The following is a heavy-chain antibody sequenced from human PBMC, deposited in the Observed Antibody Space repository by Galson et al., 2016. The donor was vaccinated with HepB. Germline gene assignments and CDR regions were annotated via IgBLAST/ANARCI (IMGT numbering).Heavy chain of an antibody. CDR1: GDTFTSYA. J-gene: IGHJ4*02. D-gene: IGHD1-26*01. CDR2: IIPIFATA. CDR3: ARGWDTLGFDY. V-gene: IGHV1-69*13. Sequence: SVKVSCKASGDTFTSYAVTWVRQAPGQGLEWMGRIIPIFATANYSQRFQGRVTITADESATTAYMELSSLRSEDTAVYYCARGWDTLGFDYWGQGALVTVSS.